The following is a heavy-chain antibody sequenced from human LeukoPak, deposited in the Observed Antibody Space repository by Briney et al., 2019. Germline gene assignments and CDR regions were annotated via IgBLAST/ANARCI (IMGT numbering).Heavy chain of an antibody. CDR3: ARDSVEWYIFDY. J-gene: IGHJ4*02. CDR1: VFTISSYW. CDR2: TNRDGSST. V-gene: IGHV3-74*01. Sequence: PGGSLRLSCAASVFTISSYWMHWVRQAPGKGPVWVARTNRDGSSTAYADSVKGRFTISKDNAKNTLYLLMNSLRAEDTAVYYCARDSVEWYIFDYWGQGTLVTVSS. D-gene: IGHD3-3*01.